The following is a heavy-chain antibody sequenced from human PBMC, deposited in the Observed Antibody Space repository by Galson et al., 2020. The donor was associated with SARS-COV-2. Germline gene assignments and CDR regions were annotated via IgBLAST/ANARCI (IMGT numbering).Heavy chain of an antibody. CDR3: AGGQQLVAFDI. CDR1: RFTLSTYA. CDR2: ISNDGSNR. V-gene: IGHV3-30*04. Sequence: GGSLRLSCAASRFTLSTYAMHWVRQAPGKGLEWVAVISNDGSNRYYADSVKGRFTISRDNAKNTMYLQMNSLRPEDTAAYYCAGGQQLVAFDIWGQGTLVTVSS. D-gene: IGHD6-13*01. J-gene: IGHJ3*02.